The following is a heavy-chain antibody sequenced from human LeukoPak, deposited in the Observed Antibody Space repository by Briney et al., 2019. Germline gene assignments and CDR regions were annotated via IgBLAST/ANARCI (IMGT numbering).Heavy chain of an antibody. CDR3: ARAPTVLVGYCSSSSCQADY. Sequence: GGSLRLSCAASGFTFSSYSMNWVRQAPGKGLEWVANIKHDGSEKYYVDSVKGRFTISRDNAENSLYLQMNSLRVEDTAVYYCARAPTVLVGYCSSSSCQADYWGQGTLVTVSS. CDR2: IKHDGSEK. J-gene: IGHJ4*02. CDR1: GFTFSSYS. V-gene: IGHV3-7*01. D-gene: IGHD2-2*01.